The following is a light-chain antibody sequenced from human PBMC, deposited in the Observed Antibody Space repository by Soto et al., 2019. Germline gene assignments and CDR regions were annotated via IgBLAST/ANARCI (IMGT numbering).Light chain of an antibody. CDR1: SGHSNYA. V-gene: IGLV4-69*01. Sequence: QSVLTKSPSASASLGASVKLTCTLSSGHSNYAIAWHQQQPEKGPRFLMKLNSDGSHSKGDGIPDRFSGSSSGAERYLTISTLQSEDEADYYCQTWVTGIHIFGGGTKLTVL. CDR2: LNSDGSH. CDR3: QTWVTGIHI. J-gene: IGLJ2*01.